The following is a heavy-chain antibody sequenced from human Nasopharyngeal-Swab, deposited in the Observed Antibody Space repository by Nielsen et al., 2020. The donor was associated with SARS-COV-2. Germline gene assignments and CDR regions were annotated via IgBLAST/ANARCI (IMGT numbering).Heavy chain of an antibody. CDR1: GFTFSSYG. Sequence: GESLKISCAASGFTFSSYGMHWVRQAPGKGLEWVAVIWYDGSNKYYADSVKGRFTISRDNSKNTLYLQMNSLRAEDTAVYYCAREKNLFDIWDQGTMVTASS. J-gene: IGHJ3*02. V-gene: IGHV3-33*01. CDR3: AREKNLFDI. CDR2: IWYDGSNK. D-gene: IGHD1-14*01.